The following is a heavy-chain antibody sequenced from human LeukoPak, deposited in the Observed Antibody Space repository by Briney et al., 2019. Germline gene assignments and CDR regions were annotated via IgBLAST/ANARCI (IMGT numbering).Heavy chain of an antibody. CDR1: GLTFSDYY. D-gene: IGHD3-22*01. Sequence: KAGGSLRLSCAASGLTFSDYYMTWIRQAPGKGLEWVSSISGSGTTTYSADSVRGRFTVSRDNAKNSVFLCMNSLRAEDTAVYYCAIQITMIVVVPYFDYWGQGTLVTVSS. V-gene: IGHV3-11*04. CDR3: AIQITMIVVVPYFDY. J-gene: IGHJ4*02. CDR2: ISGSGTTT.